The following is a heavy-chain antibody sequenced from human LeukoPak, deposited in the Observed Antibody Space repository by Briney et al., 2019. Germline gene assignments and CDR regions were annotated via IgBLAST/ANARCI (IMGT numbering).Heavy chain of an antibody. D-gene: IGHD5-18*01. CDR1: GFTLSSYE. V-gene: IGHV3-48*03. Sequence: GGSLRLSCAASGFTLSSYEMKWVRQAPGEGLERVSYISSSGSTIYYADSAKGRFTISRDNAKNSLYLQMNSLRAEDTAVYYCARDLSGVTGYTYGRGIDYWGQGTLVTVSS. CDR3: ARDLSGVTGYTYGRGIDY. CDR2: ISSSGSTI. J-gene: IGHJ4*02.